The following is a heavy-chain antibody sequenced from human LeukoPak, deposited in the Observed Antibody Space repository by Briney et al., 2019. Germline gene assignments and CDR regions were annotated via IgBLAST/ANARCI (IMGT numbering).Heavy chain of an antibody. Sequence: PGGSLRLSCAASGFTFDDYAMHWVRQAPGKGLEWVSLISWDGGSTYYADSVKGRFTISRDNSKNSLYLQMNSLRAEDTALYYCAKGEQLERPGAFDIRGQGTMVTVSS. J-gene: IGHJ3*02. CDR1: GFTFDDYA. D-gene: IGHD1-1*01. V-gene: IGHV3-43D*03. CDR2: ISWDGGST. CDR3: AKGEQLERPGAFDI.